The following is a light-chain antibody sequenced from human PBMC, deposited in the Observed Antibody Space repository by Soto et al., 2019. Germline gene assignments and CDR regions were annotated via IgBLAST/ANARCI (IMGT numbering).Light chain of an antibody. Sequence: QSVLTQPAFVSGSPGQSIAISCTGTSSDVGGYNHVSWYQQYPGKAPKLMIFEVSNRPSGVSDRFSGSKSGNTASLTISGLQAEDEADYFCTSYTTSSTWVFGGGTKLTVL. V-gene: IGLV2-14*01. J-gene: IGLJ3*02. CDR2: EVS. CDR1: SSDVGGYNH. CDR3: TSYTTSSTWV.